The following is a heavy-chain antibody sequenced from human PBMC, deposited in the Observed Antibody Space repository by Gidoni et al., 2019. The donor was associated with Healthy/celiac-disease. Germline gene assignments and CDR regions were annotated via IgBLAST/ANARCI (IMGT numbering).Heavy chain of an antibody. CDR2: INHSGST. CDR3: AREIAVAGFRRAPRIDY. J-gene: IGHJ4*02. D-gene: IGHD6-19*01. V-gene: IGHV4-34*01. CDR1: GGSFIGYY. Sequence: QVQLQQWGAGLLKPSETLSLTCAVYGGSFIGYYWSWIRQPPGKGLEWIGEINHSGSTNYNPSLKSRVTISVDTSKNQFSLKLSSVTAADTAVYYCAREIAVAGFRRAPRIDYWGQGTLVTVSS.